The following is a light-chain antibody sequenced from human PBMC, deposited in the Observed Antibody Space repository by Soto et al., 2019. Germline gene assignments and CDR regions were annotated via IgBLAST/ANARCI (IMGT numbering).Light chain of an antibody. CDR2: DVS. CDR3: SSYTSSRYV. V-gene: IGLV2-14*01. Sequence: QSVLTQPASVSGSPGQSITISCTGTSSDVGGYNYVSWYQQHPGKAPKLMIYDVSNRPSGVSNRFSGSKSGNTASLTISGLQVEDEADYYCSSYTSSRYVFGTGTKVTVL. CDR1: SSDVGGYNY. J-gene: IGLJ1*01.